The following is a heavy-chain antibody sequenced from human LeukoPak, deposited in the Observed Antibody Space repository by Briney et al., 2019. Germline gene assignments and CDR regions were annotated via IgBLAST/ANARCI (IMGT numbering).Heavy chain of an antibody. CDR3: ASSGDSSSWFYFDY. V-gene: IGHV3-30*16. CDR1: GLTFISYA. J-gene: IGHJ4*02. Sequence: GGSLGLSCAASGLTFISYAMHWVRQAPGKGLHWVTLISHDGSTKYIADSVKGRFTISRDNSKNKLYLQMNGLRVDDTAVYFCASSGDSSSWFYFDYWGQGTLVTVSS. CDR2: ISHDGSTK. D-gene: IGHD6-13*01.